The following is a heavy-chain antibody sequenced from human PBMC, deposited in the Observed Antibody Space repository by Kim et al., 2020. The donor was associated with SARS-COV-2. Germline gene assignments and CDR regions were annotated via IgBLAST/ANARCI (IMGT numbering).Heavy chain of an antibody. D-gene: IGHD3-10*01. J-gene: IGHJ6*02. V-gene: IGHV3-23*01. CDR3: AKDSGRRGITLHYYYGMDV. CDR2: ISGSGGST. Sequence: GGSLRLSCAASGFTFSSYAMSWVRQAPGKGLEWVSAISGSGGSTYYADSVKGRFTISRDNSKNTLYLQMNSLRAEDTAVYYCAKDSGRRGITLHYYYGMDVWGQGTTVTVSS. CDR1: GFTFSSYA.